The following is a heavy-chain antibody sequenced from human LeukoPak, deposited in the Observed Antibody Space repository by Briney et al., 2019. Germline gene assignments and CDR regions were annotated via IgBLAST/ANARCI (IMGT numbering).Heavy chain of an antibody. J-gene: IGHJ4*02. CDR1: GFTFSGYA. V-gene: IGHV3-30-3*01. CDR3: ARDFGITIFGVVISEYYFDY. Sequence: GGSLRLSCAASGFTFSGYAMHWVRQAPGKGLEWVAVISYGGSNKYYADSVKGRFTISRDNSKNTLYLQMNSLRAEDTAVYYCARDFGITIFGVVISEYYFDYWGQGTLVTVSS. D-gene: IGHD3-3*01. CDR2: ISYGGSNK.